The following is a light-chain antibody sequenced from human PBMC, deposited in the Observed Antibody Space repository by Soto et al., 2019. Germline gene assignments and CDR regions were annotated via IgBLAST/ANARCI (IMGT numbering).Light chain of an antibody. Sequence: QSALTQPASVSGSPGQSITISCTGTRSDVGGYNSVCWHQQHPGKAPKLIIYEVSNRPSGISDRFSASKSGNTASLTISGLQADDEADYYCSSFTTTNTWEFGGGTKLTVL. CDR1: RSDVGGYNS. V-gene: IGLV2-14*01. CDR3: SSFTTTNTWE. J-gene: IGLJ3*02. CDR2: EVS.